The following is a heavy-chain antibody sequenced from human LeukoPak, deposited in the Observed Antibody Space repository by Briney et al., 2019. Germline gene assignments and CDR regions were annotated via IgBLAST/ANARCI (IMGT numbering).Heavy chain of an antibody. J-gene: IGHJ4*02. V-gene: IGHV3-23*01. CDR1: GFTFSSYA. Sequence: GGSLRLSCAASGFTFSSYAMSWVRQAPGKGLEWVPAISGSGGSTYYADSVKGRFTISRDNSKNTLYLQMNSLRAEDTAVYYCAKQERITMVRGVIIYWGQGTLVTVSS. CDR3: AKQERITMVRGVIIY. D-gene: IGHD3-10*01. CDR2: ISGSGGST.